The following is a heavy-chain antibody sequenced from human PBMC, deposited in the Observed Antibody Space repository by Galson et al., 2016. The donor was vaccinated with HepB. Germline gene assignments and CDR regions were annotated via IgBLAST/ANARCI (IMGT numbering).Heavy chain of an antibody. V-gene: IGHV3-30*18. CDR2: LSYDGTNY. CDR3: AKSLEIRGPPGR. Sequence: SLRLSCAASGFTFSSYAMSWVRQAPGKGLEWLAVLSYDGTNYYYADSVTGRFTISRDNSKNTLYLQMNSLTTDDTAIYYCAKSLEIRGPPGRWGQGTLVIVSS. D-gene: IGHD3-10*01. J-gene: IGHJ4*02. CDR1: GFTFSSYA.